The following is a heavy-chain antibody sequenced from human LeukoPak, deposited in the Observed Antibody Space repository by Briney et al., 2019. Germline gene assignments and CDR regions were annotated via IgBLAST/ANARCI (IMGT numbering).Heavy chain of an antibody. V-gene: IGHV4-34*01. D-gene: IGHD4-17*01. CDR1: GGSFSGYY. Sequence: SETLSLTCAVYGGSFSGYYWSWIRQPPGKGLEWIGEINHSGSTNYNPSLKSRVTISVDTSKNQFSLKLSSVTAADTAVYYCARRPASHVATVTPYYYYMDVWGKGTTVTISS. CDR2: INHSGST. J-gene: IGHJ6*03. CDR3: ARRPASHVATVTPYYYYMDV.